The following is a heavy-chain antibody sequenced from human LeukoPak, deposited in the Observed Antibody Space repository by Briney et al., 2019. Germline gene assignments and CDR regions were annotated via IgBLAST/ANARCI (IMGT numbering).Heavy chain of an antibody. D-gene: IGHD3-3*01. Sequence: SETLSLTCTVSGGSIRSSRYYWGWIRRPPGKGLEWIGSIYYSGSTYYNPSLKSRVTISLDTSKNRFSLKLSSVTAADTAVYYCARTYDFWSGPTYWGQGTLVTVSS. CDR1: GGSIRSSRYY. J-gene: IGHJ4*02. V-gene: IGHV4-39*07. CDR3: ARTYDFWSGPTY. CDR2: IYYSGST.